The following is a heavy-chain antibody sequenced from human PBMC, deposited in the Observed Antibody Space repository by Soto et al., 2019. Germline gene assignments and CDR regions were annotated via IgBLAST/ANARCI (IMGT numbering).Heavy chain of an antibody. Sequence: GGSLRLSCAASGFTFSNAWMSWVRQAPGKGLEWVGRIKSKTDDGTTDYAAPVKGRFTISRDDSKNTLYLQMNSLKTEDTTVYYCTTGDYIWGSYRQTYYFDYWGQGTLVTVSS. CDR3: TTGDYIWGSYRQTYYFDY. J-gene: IGHJ4*02. V-gene: IGHV3-15*01. D-gene: IGHD3-16*02. CDR2: IKSKTDDGTT. CDR1: GFTFSNAW.